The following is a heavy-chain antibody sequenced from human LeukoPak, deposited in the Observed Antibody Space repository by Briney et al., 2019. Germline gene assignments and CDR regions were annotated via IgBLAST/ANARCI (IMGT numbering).Heavy chain of an antibody. J-gene: IGHJ4*02. V-gene: IGHV3-11*04. CDR2: ISSSGSTI. CDR3: ARLRRGYSGYNYFDY. Sequence: PGGSLRLSCAASGFTFSDYYMSWIRQAPGKGLEWVSYISSSGSTIYYADSVKGRFTISRDNAKNSLYLQMNGLRAEDTAVYYCARLRRGYSGYNYFDYWGQGTLVTVSS. CDR1: GFTFSDYY. D-gene: IGHD5-12*01.